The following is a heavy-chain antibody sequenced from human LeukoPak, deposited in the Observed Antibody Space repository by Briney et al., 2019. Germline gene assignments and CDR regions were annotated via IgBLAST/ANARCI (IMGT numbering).Heavy chain of an antibody. J-gene: IGHJ4*02. CDR2: ISGSGRYT. Sequence: GGSLRLSCAASGFTFSNYGMSWVRQAPGKGLEWVSAISGSGRYTYYADSVKGRFTISRDNSKNTLYLQMNSLRAEDTAVYYCAKGNSGWYLAFDYWGQGTLVTVSS. V-gene: IGHV3-23*01. CDR1: GFTFSNYG. CDR3: AKGNSGWYLAFDY. D-gene: IGHD6-19*01.